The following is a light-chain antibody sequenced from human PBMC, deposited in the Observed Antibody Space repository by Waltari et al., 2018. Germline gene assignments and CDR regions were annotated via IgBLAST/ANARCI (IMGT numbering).Light chain of an antibody. Sequence: SYVLTQPPSFSVAPGGTATITCGGDNIGTERGPCYQQTPGQAPVLVFYDNTAWPSGVPGRFSGSNSENTATLTISRVEAGDQAEYYCQVWDYNSNHVLFGGGTKVTVL. J-gene: IGLJ2*01. CDR3: QVWDYNSNHVL. V-gene: IGLV3-21*02. CDR2: DNT. CDR1: NIGTER.